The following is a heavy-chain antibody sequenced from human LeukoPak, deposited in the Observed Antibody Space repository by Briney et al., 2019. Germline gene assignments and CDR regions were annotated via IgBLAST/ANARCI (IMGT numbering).Heavy chain of an antibody. CDR2: ISHDGNNK. CDR3: ANAGRDSSSTISCGMDV. J-gene: IGHJ6*02. CDR1: GFTFSSYA. D-gene: IGHD6-13*01. V-gene: IGHV3-30-3*01. Sequence: GGSXRLSWAASGFTFSSYAMHWVRQAPGKGLEWVAVISHDGNNKYYADSVKGRFTISRDNSKNTLYLKMNSLRAEDTAVYYCANAGRDSSSTISCGMDVWGQGTTVTVSS.